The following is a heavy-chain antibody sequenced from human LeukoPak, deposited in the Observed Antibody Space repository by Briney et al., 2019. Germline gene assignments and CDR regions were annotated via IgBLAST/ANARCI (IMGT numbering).Heavy chain of an antibody. V-gene: IGHV3-7*01. CDR1: GMNNYW. CDR2: INIDGSEK. D-gene: IGHD3-16*01. Sequence: GESPRLSCIGSGMNNYWMTWVRQAPGKGLQSLANINIDGSEKHYLDSVKGRITISRDNMKNSVFLEINSLRAEDTGIYYCATDLNWVSHWGQGTLVTVSS. CDR3: ATDLNWVSH. J-gene: IGHJ4*02.